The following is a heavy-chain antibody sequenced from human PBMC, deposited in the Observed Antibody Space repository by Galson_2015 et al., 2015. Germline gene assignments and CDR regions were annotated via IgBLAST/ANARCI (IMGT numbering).Heavy chain of an antibody. J-gene: IGHJ4*02. V-gene: IGHV5-51*01. Sequence: QSGAEVKKPGESLQISCKGSGYSFTSYWIGWVRQMPGKGLEWMGIIYPGDPDTRYSPSFQGQVTISADKSISTAYLQWSSLKASDTAMYYCARHLVVVPAAIQLDYWGQGTLVTVSS. CDR3: ARHLVVVPAAIQLDY. CDR1: GYSFTSYW. CDR2: IYPGDPDT. D-gene: IGHD2-2*01.